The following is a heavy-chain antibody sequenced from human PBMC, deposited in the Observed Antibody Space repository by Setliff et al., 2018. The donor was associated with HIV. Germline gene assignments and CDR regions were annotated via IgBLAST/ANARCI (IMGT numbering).Heavy chain of an antibody. Sequence: SETLSLTCAVSGVTFSSNNYYWGWIRQPPGKGLEWIGEINHSGTTNYSPSFKSRLNISVDVSKNQFSLRLASLSAADPAAYFCAAKPMIRGRPFAFWGQATLVTVSS. CDR2: INHSGTT. V-gene: IGHV4-34*08. D-gene: IGHD3-10*01. CDR1: GVTFSSNNYY. J-gene: IGHJ4*02. CDR3: AAKPMIRGRPFAF.